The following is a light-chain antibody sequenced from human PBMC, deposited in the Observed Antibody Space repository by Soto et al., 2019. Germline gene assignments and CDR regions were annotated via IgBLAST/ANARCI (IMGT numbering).Light chain of an antibody. CDR3: LHHNSYSWT. J-gene: IGKJ1*01. Sequence: DIQMTQSPSAMSASVGDRVTITFRASQGISNYLAWFQQKPGKVPKRLIYAASSLQSGVPSRFSGSGSGSEFYFTISSLQPEDFVTYYCLHHNSYSWTFGQGTEVEIK. V-gene: IGKV1-17*03. CDR1: QGISNY. CDR2: AAS.